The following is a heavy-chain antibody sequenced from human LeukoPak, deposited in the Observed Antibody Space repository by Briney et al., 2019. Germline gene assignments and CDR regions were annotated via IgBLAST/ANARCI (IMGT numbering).Heavy chain of an antibody. V-gene: IGHV3-9*01. CDR2: ISWNSGNI. J-gene: IGHJ4*02. CDR3: AKDITHDTVMFSFAS. D-gene: IGHD5-18*01. Sequence: GGSLRFSCAASGFTFDDYAMHWVRQTPRNGLEWVSGISWNSGNIGYADSVKGRFTISRDNARNSLYLQMNSLRAEDTALYYCAKDITHDTVMFSFASWGQGTLVTVSS. CDR1: GFTFDDYA.